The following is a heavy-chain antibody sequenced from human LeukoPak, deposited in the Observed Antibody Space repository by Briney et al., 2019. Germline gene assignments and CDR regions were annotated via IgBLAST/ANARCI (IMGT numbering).Heavy chain of an antibody. Sequence: PGGSLRLSCAASGFTFSSYWMHWVRQAPGKGLVWVSRIKTDGSSTSYADSVKGRFTISRDNAKNTLYLQMNSLRAEDTAVYYCASWPVGWYGEDSWGQGTLVTVSS. CDR2: IKTDGSST. CDR3: ASWPVGWYGEDS. D-gene: IGHD6-19*01. J-gene: IGHJ4*02. CDR1: GFTFSSYW. V-gene: IGHV3-74*01.